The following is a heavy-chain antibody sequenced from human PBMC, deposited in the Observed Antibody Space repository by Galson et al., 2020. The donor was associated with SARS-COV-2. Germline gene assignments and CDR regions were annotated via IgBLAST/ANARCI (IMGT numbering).Heavy chain of an antibody. V-gene: IGHV4-59*01. D-gene: IGHD1-26*01. Sequence: SETLSLTCTVSGDSISTYYWSWIRQPPGKGLEWIGDIFYSGNTNYNPSLTSRVSISVDTSKNQFSLKLNSVTAADTAVYYCARAGVGITTFPFDPWGPGTLVTVSS. J-gene: IGHJ5*02. CDR2: IFYSGNT. CDR3: ARAGVGITTFPFDP. CDR1: GDSISTYY.